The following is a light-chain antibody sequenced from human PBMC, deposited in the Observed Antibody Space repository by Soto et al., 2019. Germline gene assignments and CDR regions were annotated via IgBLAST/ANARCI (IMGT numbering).Light chain of an antibody. CDR1: QSISIW. CDR2: DDS. CDR3: QQYNSYSPS. Sequence: DIQMTQSPSTLSASVGVRVTITCRASQSISIWLAWYQQKPGKAPKLLTYDDSSLESGVPSRFIGSGSGTEFTLTISSMQPDDFATYDCQQYNSYSPSVGQATKAEIK. J-gene: IGKJ1*01. V-gene: IGKV1-5*01.